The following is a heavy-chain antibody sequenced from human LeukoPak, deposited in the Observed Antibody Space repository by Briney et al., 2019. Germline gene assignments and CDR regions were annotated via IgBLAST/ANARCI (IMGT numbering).Heavy chain of an antibody. D-gene: IGHD2-21*02. CDR3: ATQDPMTFSYYFDF. Sequence: GGSLRLSCAASGFTFSSYGMHWVRQAPGKGLEWVAFIRYDGSNKYYADSVKGRFTISRDNSKNTLYLQMNSLRAEDTAVYYCATQDPMTFSYYFDFWGQGTLVTVSS. V-gene: IGHV3-30*02. CDR2: IRYDGSNK. J-gene: IGHJ4*02. CDR1: GFTFSSYG.